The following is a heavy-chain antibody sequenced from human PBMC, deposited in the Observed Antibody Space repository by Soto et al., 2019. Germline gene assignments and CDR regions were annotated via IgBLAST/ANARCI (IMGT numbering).Heavy chain of an antibody. CDR2: ISGSSGST. V-gene: IGHV3-23*01. CDR3: AKHSGYYYDAFDI. CDR1: GFIFSNNA. J-gene: IGHJ3*02. Sequence: AGGSLRLSCAASGFIFSNNAMSWVRQAPGKGLEWVSAISGSSGSTFYADSVKGRFTISRDNSKNTLYLQMNSLRAEDTALYYCAKHSGYYYDAFDIWGQGTMVTVSS. D-gene: IGHD3-22*01.